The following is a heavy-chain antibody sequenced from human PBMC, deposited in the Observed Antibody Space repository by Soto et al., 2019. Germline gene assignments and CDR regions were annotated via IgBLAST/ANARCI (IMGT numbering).Heavy chain of an antibody. V-gene: IGHV4-34*01. D-gene: IGHD6-19*01. CDR1: GGSFSGYY. Sequence: PSETLSLTCAVYGGSFSGYYWSWIRQPPGKGLEWIGEINHSGSTNYNPSLKSRVTISVDTSKNQFSLKLSSVTAADTAVYYCARAQGAVAGTGGRDYYYDVMDVWGQGTTDTVSS. J-gene: IGHJ6*02. CDR3: ARAQGAVAGTGGRDYYYDVMDV. CDR2: INHSGST.